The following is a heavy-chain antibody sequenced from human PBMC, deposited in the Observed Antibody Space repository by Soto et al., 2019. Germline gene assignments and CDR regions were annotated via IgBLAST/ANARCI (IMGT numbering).Heavy chain of an antibody. CDR2: VYYRGRS. CDR1: GGSVTNSSYY. D-gene: IGHD4-4*01. J-gene: IGHJ4*02. V-gene: IGHV4-39*01. Sequence: SETLCITCTVSGGSVTNSSYYWGWIRHSPGKGLEWIGSVYYRGRSYSKSSVKSRVTISVDTSKNQFSLNLNSVTASDTAVYFCVSQRTTVITKAYFDYWGPGALVTVSS. CDR3: VSQRTTVITKAYFDY.